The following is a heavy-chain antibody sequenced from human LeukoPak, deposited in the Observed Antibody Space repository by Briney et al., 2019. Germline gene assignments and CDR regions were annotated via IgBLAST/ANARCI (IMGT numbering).Heavy chain of an antibody. V-gene: IGHV1-69*13. CDR3: ARGSVQSTRQLWDYFDY. D-gene: IGHD5-18*01. J-gene: IGHJ4*02. CDR1: GYVFTSFG. CDR2: IIPIFGTA. Sequence: ASVKVSCKASGYVFTSFGISWVRQAPGQGLEWMGGIIPIFGTANYAQKFQGRVTITADESTSTAYMELSSLRSEDTAVYYCARGSVQSTRQLWDYFDYWGQGTLVTVSS.